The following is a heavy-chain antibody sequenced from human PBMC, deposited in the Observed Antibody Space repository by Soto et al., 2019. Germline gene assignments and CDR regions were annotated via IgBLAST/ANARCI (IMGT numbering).Heavy chain of an antibody. CDR1: GGTFSSYT. Sequence: ASVKVSCKASGGTFSSYTISWVRQAPGQGLEWMGRIIPILGIANYAQKFQGRVTITADKSTSTAYMELSSLRSEDTAVYYCARDHGDYVLAGWFDPWGQGTLVTVSS. CDR3: ARDHGDYVLAGWFDP. J-gene: IGHJ5*02. V-gene: IGHV1-69*04. D-gene: IGHD4-17*01. CDR2: IIPILGIA.